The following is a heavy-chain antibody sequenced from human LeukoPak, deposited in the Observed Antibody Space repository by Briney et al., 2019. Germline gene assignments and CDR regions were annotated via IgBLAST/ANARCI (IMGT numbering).Heavy chain of an antibody. J-gene: IGHJ4*02. Sequence: PGRSLRLSCAASGFTFSSYGIHWVRQAPGKGLEWVAVISNDGSDKSYADSVKGRFTISRDNSKSTLYLQMNSLRAEDTAVYFCAKGTVIVGYYFDSWGQGTLVTVSS. CDR3: AKGTVIVGYYFDS. CDR2: ISNDGSDK. CDR1: GFTFSSYG. D-gene: IGHD3-22*01. V-gene: IGHV3-30*18.